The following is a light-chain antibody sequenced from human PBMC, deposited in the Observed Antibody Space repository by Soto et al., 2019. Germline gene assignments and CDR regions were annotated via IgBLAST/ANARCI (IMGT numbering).Light chain of an antibody. CDR3: SSYAGNNNLRV. V-gene: IGLV2-8*01. Sequence: QSALTQPPSASGSPGQSVTISCTGTGSDVGGYNYVSWYQQHPGKAPKLMIYEVIKRPSGVPDRFSGSKSGNTASLTVTGLQAEDEADYYCSSYAGNNNLRVFGGGTQLTVL. CDR2: EVI. J-gene: IGLJ2*01. CDR1: GSDVGGYNY.